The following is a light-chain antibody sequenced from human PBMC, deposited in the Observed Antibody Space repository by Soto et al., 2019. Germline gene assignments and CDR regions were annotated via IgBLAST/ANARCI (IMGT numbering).Light chain of an antibody. V-gene: IGKV3-11*01. CDR2: DAS. CDR3: QQRSNWPPKIT. J-gene: IGKJ5*01. Sequence: EIVLAQSPATLSLSPGERATLSSRSSQSVSIYLAWYQQKPGQAPRLLIYDASNRATGIPARFSGSGSGTDFTLTISSLEPEDFAVYYCQQRSNWPPKITFGQGTRLEIK. CDR1: QSVSIY.